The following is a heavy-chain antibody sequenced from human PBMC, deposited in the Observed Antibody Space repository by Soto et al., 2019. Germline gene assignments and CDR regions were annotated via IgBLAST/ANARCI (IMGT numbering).Heavy chain of an antibody. CDR1: GFTFSSYS. CDR2: ISSSSSYI. J-gene: IGHJ4*02. Sequence: GGSLRLSCAASGFTFSSYSMNWVRQAPGKGLEWVSSISSSSSYIYYADSVKGRFTISRDNAKNSLYLQMNSLRAEDTAVYYCARDRRPPRYYDFWSGYLETHFDYWGQGTLVTVSS. CDR3: ARDRRPPRYYDFWSGYLETHFDY. V-gene: IGHV3-21*01. D-gene: IGHD3-3*01.